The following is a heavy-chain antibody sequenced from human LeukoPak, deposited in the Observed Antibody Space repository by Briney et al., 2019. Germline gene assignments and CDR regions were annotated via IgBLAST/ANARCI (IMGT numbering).Heavy chain of an antibody. D-gene: IGHD3-3*01. CDR3: AKMEGQRLYDYCMDV. V-gene: IGHV3-23*01. Sequence: GGSLRLSCAASGFAFSNFAMSWVRQAPGKGLEWVSTMSGSGYYTYYVESVKGRFTISRDNSKNTLYLHMNSLRADDTAVYYCAKMEGQRLYDYCMDVWGRGTTVTVSS. CDR1: GFAFSNFA. CDR2: MSGSGYYT. J-gene: IGHJ6*03.